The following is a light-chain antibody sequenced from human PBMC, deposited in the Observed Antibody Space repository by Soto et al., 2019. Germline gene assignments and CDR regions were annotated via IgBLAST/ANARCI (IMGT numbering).Light chain of an antibody. V-gene: IGLV2-14*01. CDR2: DVS. J-gene: IGLJ1*01. Sequence: QAALTQPASVYGSPGQSITISCTGTSSDVGGYHYVSWYQQYPGKAPKVMIYDVSNRPSGVSNRFSGSKSGTTASLTISGLQAEDEADYYCSSYTSSSTYVFGTGTKLTVL. CDR1: SSDVGGYHY. CDR3: SSYTSSSTYV.